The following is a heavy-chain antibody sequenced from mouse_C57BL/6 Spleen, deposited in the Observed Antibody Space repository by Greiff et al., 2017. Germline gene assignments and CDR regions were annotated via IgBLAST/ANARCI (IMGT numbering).Heavy chain of an antibody. CDR3: ARRGTTAYFDY. D-gene: IGHD1-2*01. J-gene: IGHJ2*01. V-gene: IGHV5-6*02. CDR1: GFTFSSYG. Sequence: EVMLVESGGDLVKPGGSLKLSCAASGFTFSSYGMSWVRQTPDKRQEWVATISSGGSYTYYPDSVKGRFTISRDNAKNTLYLQMSSLKSEDTAMYYCARRGTTAYFDYWGQGTTLTVSS. CDR2: ISSGGSYT.